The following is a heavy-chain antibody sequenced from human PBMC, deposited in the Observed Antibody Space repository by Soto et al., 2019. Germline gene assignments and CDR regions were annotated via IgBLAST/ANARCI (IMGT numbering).Heavy chain of an antibody. Sequence: PGGSLRLSCAASGFTFSSYAMHWFRQAPGKGLEWVAVISYDGSNKYYADSVKGRLTISRDNSKNTLYLQMNSLRAEDTAVYYCAKDSDGYNDYWGQGTLVTVSS. CDR3: AKDSDGYNDY. J-gene: IGHJ4*02. CDR2: ISYDGSNK. V-gene: IGHV3-30-3*01. CDR1: GFTFSSYA. D-gene: IGHD5-12*01.